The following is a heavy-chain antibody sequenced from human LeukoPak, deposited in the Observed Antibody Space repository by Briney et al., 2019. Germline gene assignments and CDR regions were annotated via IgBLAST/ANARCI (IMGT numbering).Heavy chain of an antibody. D-gene: IGHD2-15*01. J-gene: IGHJ4*02. V-gene: IGHV3-23*01. CDR2: ISDDSSFT. CDR1: GFIFSSYA. Sequence: PGVSLRLSCAASGFIFSSYAMTWVRQAPGKGLECISTISDDSSFTYYADSVKGRSAISRDDSKNTLYLQMNNLKVEDTAVYYCAKGRCSGVGCDSFHSWGQGALVTVSS. CDR3: AKGRCSGVGCDSFHS.